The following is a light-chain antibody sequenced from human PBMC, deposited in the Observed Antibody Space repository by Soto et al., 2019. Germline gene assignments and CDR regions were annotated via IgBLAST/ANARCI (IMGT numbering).Light chain of an antibody. CDR3: SSYTSSSTPYV. Sequence: QSALTQPASVSGSPGQSITISCPGTSSAVGGYNYVSWYQHHPVKAPKLMIYDVTNRPSGVSDRFSGSKSGNTASLTISGLQAEDEADYYCSSYTSSSTPYVFGTGTKVTVL. V-gene: IGLV2-14*03. J-gene: IGLJ1*01. CDR2: DVT. CDR1: SSAVGGYNY.